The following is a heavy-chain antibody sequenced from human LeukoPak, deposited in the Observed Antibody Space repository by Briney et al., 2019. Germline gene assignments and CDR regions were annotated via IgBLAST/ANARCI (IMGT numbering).Heavy chain of an antibody. V-gene: IGHV1-69*05. J-gene: IGHJ4*02. CDR2: IIPIFGTA. D-gene: IGHD5-24*01. CDR1: GGTFSSYA. Sequence: ASVKVSCKASGGTFSSYAISWVRQAPGQGLEWMGGIIPIFGTANYAQKFQGRVTITTDESTSTAYMELSSLRSEDTAVYYCSRGGGRMPKITHFASWGQETLVTVPS. CDR3: SRGGGRMPKITHFAS.